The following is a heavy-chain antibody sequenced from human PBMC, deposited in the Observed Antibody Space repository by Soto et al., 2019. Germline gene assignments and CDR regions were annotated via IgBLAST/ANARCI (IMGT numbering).Heavy chain of an antibody. J-gene: IGHJ5*01. CDR1: GFTFSSYG. CDR3: ARANCSSTSCYNGPTDS. D-gene: IGHD2-2*02. CDR2: IWYDGSNK. V-gene: IGHV3-33*08. Sequence: GGSLRLSCAASGFTFSSYGMHWVRQAPGKGLEWVAVIWYDGSNKYYADSVKGRVTISRDNSKNTLYLQMNSLRAEDTAVYYCARANCSSTSCYNGPTDSWGQGTLVPVSA.